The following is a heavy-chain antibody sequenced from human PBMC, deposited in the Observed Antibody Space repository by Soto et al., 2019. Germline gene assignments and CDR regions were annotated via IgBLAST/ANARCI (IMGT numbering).Heavy chain of an antibody. J-gene: IGHJ4*02. Sequence: SSETLSLTCDVSGGSFSDNYWTWIRQVTGKGLEWIGYVYYSGSTNYNPTLKSRVTISVDASKQQFSLKLTSVTAADTALYYCAAGTLGAVWTPLDDWGQGILVTVSS. CDR2: VYYSGST. CDR3: AAGTLGAVWTPLDD. D-gene: IGHD3-16*01. CDR1: GGSFSDNY. V-gene: IGHV4-59*12.